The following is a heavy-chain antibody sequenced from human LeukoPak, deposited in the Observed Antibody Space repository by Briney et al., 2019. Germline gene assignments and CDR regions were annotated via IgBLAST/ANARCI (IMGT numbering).Heavy chain of an antibody. D-gene: IGHD6-13*01. CDR1: GYTLTELS. V-gene: IGHV1-24*01. CDR2: FDPEDGET. J-gene: IGHJ4*02. Sequence: ASVKVSCKVSGYTLTELSMHWVRQAPGKGLEWMGGFDPEDGETIYAHKFQGRVTMTEDTSTDTAYMELSSLRSEDTAVYYCATRRIAAAGHDFDYWGQGTLVTVSS. CDR3: ATRRIAAAGHDFDY.